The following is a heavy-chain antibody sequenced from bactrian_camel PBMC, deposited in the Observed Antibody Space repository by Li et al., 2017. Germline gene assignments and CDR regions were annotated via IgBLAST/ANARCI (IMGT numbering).Heavy chain of an antibody. V-gene: IGHV3S25*01. D-gene: IGHD6*01. CDR3: KTVCRGRDF. CDR1: GYTYNRNC. CDR2: IYTGSGNT. Sequence: QLVESRGGSVQAGGSLRLSCAASGYTYNRNCMAWFRQAPGKEREGVARIYTGSGNTYYADSVKGRFTISRDNAKNTVYLQMNSLKPEDTAMYYCKTVCRGRDFWGQGTQVTVS. J-gene: IGHJ4*01.